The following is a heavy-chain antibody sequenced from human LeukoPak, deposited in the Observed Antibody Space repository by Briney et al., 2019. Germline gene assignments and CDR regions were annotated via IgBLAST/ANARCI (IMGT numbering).Heavy chain of an antibody. CDR1: GFSFSNHD. J-gene: IGHJ4*02. D-gene: IGHD6-25*01. CDR3: AKEGGSAWTYFDY. V-gene: IGHV3-30*04. CDR2: ISYDRTNK. Sequence: QSGGSLRLSCAASGFSFSNHDMHWVRQAPGKGLEWVAVISYDRTNKYYADSAKGRFTISGDNSKNTLFLQMNSLRPEDTAVYFCAKEGGSAWTYFDYWGQGTLVTVSS.